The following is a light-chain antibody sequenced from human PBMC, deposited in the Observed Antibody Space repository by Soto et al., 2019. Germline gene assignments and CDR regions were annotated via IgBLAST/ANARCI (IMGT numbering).Light chain of an antibody. CDR1: QNVNNR. J-gene: IGKJ1*01. V-gene: IGKV3-15*01. Sequence: EIVMTQSPAMLSVSPGERATLSCRASQNVNNRLAWYQQKAGQPPRLLIYGASTWATGIPARFSGSGSGTEFTLTISSLQSEDFAVYYCQHFNSWPLLFGQGTKV. CDR2: GAS. CDR3: QHFNSWPLL.